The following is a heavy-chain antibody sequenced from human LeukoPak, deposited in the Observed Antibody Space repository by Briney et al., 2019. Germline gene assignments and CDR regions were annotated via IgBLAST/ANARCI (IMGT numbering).Heavy chain of an antibody. V-gene: IGHV1-18*01. CDR1: GYTFTSYG. CDR2: ISGYNDNT. Sequence: GASVKVSCKASGYTFTSYGISWVRQAPGQGLEWMGWISGYNDNTNYVQKLQGRVTMTTDTSTSTAYMELRGLRYDDTAVYYCARDTTTGWPYRSNWFDPWGQGTLISVSS. CDR3: ARDTTTGWPYRSNWFDP. J-gene: IGHJ5*02. D-gene: IGHD6-19*01.